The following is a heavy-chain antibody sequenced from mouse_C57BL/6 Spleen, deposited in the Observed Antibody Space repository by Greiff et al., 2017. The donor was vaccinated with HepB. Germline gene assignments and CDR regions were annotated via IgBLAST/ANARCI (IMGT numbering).Heavy chain of an antibody. V-gene: IGHV1-82*01. CDR2: IYPGDGDT. CDR3: AIYYDYPFDY. J-gene: IGHJ3*01. D-gene: IGHD2-4*01. CDR1: GYAFSSSW. Sequence: VQLQQSGPELVKPGASVKISCKASGYAFSSSWMNWVKQRPGKGLEWIGRIYPGDGDTNYNGKFKGKATLTADKSSSTAYMQLSSLTSEDSAVYFCAIYYDYPFDYWGQGTLVTVSA.